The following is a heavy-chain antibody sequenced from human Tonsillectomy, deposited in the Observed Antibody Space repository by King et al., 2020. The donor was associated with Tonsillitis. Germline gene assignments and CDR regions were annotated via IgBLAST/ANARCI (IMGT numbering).Heavy chain of an antibody. Sequence: VQLVESGGGLVKPGGSLRLSCAASGFTFTNAYMNWVRQAPGKGLEWVGRIKSKTDGGTTDYVAPVKGRFTISRDDSKNTLYLQMNSLKTEDTAVYYWTPGYDILTGGLVRYYMDVWGKGTTVTVSS. CDR3: TPGYDILTGGLVRYYMDV. J-gene: IGHJ6*03. D-gene: IGHD3-9*01. CDR2: IKSKTDGGTT. CDR1: GFTFTNAY. V-gene: IGHV3-15*01.